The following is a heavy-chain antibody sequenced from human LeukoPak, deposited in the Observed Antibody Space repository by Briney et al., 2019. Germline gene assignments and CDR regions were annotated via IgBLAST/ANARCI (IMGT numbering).Heavy chain of an antibody. CDR2: MNPNSGNT. CDR1: GYTFTSYD. D-gene: IGHD3-22*01. J-gene: IGHJ3*02. Sequence: ASVKVSCKASGYTFTSYDINWVRQAIGQGLEWMGWMNPNSGNTGYAQKFQGRVTITRNTSISTAYMELSSLRSEDTAVYYCARVAYYYDSSGYYFAFDIWGQGTMVTVSS. V-gene: IGHV1-8*01. CDR3: ARVAYYYDSSGYYFAFDI.